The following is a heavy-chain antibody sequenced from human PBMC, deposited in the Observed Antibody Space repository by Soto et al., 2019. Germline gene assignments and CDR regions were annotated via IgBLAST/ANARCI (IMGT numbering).Heavy chain of an antibody. CDR3: ARLNWSHNYYYYYMDV. CDR2: IYPGDSDT. CDR1: GYSFTSYW. J-gene: IGHJ6*03. V-gene: IGHV5-51*01. Sequence: PGESLKISCKGSGYSFTSYWIGWVRQMPGKGLEWMGIIYPGDSDTRYSPSFQGQVTISADKSISTAYLQWSSLKASDTAMYHCARLNWSHNYYYYYMDVWGKGTTVTVSS. D-gene: IGHD3-3*01.